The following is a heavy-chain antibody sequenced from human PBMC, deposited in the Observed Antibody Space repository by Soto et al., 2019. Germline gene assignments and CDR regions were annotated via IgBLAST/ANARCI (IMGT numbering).Heavy chain of an antibody. CDR3: AKVSRKGSAIDFGY. V-gene: IGHV1-8*01. J-gene: IGHJ4*02. CDR1: GYTFSNYD. D-gene: IGHD3-10*01. CDR2: VNPNNGDT. Sequence: QVQLVQSGAELKKPGASVKVSCKASGYTFSNYDMNWVRQATGQGPEWIGWVNPNNGDTGYAQKFQGRVTLTTDISTTTAYMELTILRSEDTAIYYCAKVSRKGSAIDFGYWGQGTLITVSS.